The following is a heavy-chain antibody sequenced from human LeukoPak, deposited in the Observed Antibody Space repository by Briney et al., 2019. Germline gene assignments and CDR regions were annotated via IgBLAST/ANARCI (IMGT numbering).Heavy chain of an antibody. V-gene: IGHV1-2*02. J-gene: IGHJ3*02. Sequence: GASVKVSCKASGYTFTGYYMHWVRQAPGQGLEWMGWINPNSGGTNYAQKLQGRVTMTTDTSTSTAYMELRSLRSDDTAVYYCARDQVGVSGVPEDAFDIWGQGTMVTVSS. D-gene: IGHD3-3*01. CDR3: ARDQVGVSGVPEDAFDI. CDR2: INPNSGGT. CDR1: GYTFTGYY.